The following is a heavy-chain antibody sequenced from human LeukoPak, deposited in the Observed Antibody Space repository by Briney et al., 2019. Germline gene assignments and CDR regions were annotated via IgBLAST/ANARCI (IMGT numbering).Heavy chain of an antibody. D-gene: IGHD3-10*01. J-gene: IGHJ4*02. Sequence: SETLSLTCTVSGGSISSSSYYWGWIRQPPGKGLEWIGSIYYSGSTYYNPSLKSRVTISVDTSKNQFSLKLSSVTAADTAVYYCARFITMVRGVKYYFDYWGQGTLVTVSS. V-gene: IGHV4-39*07. CDR2: IYYSGST. CDR1: GGSISSSSYY. CDR3: ARFITMVRGVKYYFDY.